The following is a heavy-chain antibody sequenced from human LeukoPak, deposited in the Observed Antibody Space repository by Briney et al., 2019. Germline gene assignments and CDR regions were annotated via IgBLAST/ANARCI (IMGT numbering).Heavy chain of an antibody. CDR1: GFTFSNYA. V-gene: IGHV3-23*01. D-gene: IGHD3-10*01. CDR3: VKYGADV. J-gene: IGHJ6*02. CDR2: ISGSGGTT. Sequence: PGGSLRLSCAASGFTFSNYAMSWVRQAPGKGLEWVSAISGSGGTTYYADSVKGRFTISRDNSKNTLHLQMNSLRVEDTAVYYCVKYGADVWGQGTTVTVSS.